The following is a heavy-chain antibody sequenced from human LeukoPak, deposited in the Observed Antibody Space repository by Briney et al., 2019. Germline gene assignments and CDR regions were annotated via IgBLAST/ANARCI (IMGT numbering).Heavy chain of an antibody. D-gene: IGHD6-13*01. CDR1: GFTFSSYS. J-gene: IGHJ4*02. CDR3: ARGIAAAGYFDY. V-gene: IGHV3-21*01. Sequence: GGSLRLSCAASGFTFSSYSMNWVRQAPGKGLEWVSSISSSSSYIYYADSVKGRFTISRDNAKNSPYLQMNSLRAEDTAVYYCARGIAAAGYFDYWGQGTLVTVSS. CDR2: ISSSSSYI.